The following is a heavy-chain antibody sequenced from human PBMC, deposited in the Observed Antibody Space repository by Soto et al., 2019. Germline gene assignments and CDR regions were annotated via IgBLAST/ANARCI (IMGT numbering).Heavy chain of an antibody. J-gene: IGHJ4*02. Sequence: HVQLQESGPGLVKPSETLSLTCTVSGASITQYYWNWIRQSPGKGLGWIVSVSYTGSTVYNPSLTSRVTVSLDTSKNQFSLTLNSVAAADTAVYPCARGGGSPYHNHEFDFWGQGTLVTVSS. D-gene: IGHD6-13*01. CDR3: ARGGGSPYHNHEFDF. CDR2: VSYTGST. CDR1: GASITQYY. V-gene: IGHV4-59*01.